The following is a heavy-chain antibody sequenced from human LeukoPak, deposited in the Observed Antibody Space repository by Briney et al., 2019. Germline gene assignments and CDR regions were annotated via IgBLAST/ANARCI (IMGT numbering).Heavy chain of an antibody. CDR1: GFTFSSYG. Sequence: AGSLRLSCAASGFTFSSYGMHWVRQAPGKGLEWVAVIWYDGSNKYYADSVKGRFTISRDNSKNTLYLQMNSLRAEDTAVYYCARDDGRSSSWYGVVDYWGQGTLVTVSS. V-gene: IGHV3-33*01. J-gene: IGHJ4*02. D-gene: IGHD6-13*01. CDR2: IWYDGSNK. CDR3: ARDDGRSSSWYGVVDY.